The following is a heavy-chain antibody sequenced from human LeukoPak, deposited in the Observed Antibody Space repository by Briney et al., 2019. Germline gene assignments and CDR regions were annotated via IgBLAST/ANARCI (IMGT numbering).Heavy chain of an antibody. CDR2: ISSSGSTI. V-gene: IGHV3-48*03. CDR1: GFTFSSYE. Sequence: GGSLRLSCAASGFTFSSYEMNWVRQAPGKGLEWVSYISSSGSTIYYADSVKGRSTISRDNAKNSLYLQMNSLRAEDTAVYYCASSYWYFDLWGRGTLVTVSS. CDR3: ASSYWYFDL. J-gene: IGHJ2*01.